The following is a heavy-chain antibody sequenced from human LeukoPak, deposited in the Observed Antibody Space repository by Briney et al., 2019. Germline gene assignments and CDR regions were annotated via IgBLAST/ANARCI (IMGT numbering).Heavy chain of an antibody. V-gene: IGHV4-59*01. D-gene: IGHD5-24*01. CDR3: AGGCRDAYNYNY. Sequence: SETLSLTCTVSGGSISSYYWSWIRQPPGKGLEWIGYIYYSGSTNYNPSLKSRVTISVDTSKNQFSLKLSSVTAADTAVYYCAGGCRDAYNYNYWGQGTLVTVSS. J-gene: IGHJ4*02. CDR2: IYYSGST. CDR1: GGSISSYY.